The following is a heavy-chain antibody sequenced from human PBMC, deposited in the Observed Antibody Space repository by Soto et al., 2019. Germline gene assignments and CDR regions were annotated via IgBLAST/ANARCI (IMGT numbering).Heavy chain of an antibody. CDR2: IYPGDSDT. D-gene: IGHD1-1*01. Sequence: GESLKISCKGSGYSFTSYWIGWVRQMPGKGLEWMGIIYPGDSDTRYSPSFQGQVTISADKSISTAYLQWSSLKASDTAMYYCARRGRTGYYYYYGMDVWGQGTTVTVSS. V-gene: IGHV5-51*01. CDR3: ARRGRTGYYYYYGMDV. J-gene: IGHJ6*02. CDR1: GYSFTSYW.